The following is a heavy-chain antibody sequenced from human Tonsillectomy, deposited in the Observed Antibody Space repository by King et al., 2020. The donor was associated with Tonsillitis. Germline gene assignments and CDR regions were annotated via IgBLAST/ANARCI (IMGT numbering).Heavy chain of an antibody. V-gene: IGHV3-74*01. CDR3: ARDAIYCSSTSCYSRQFDY. CDR2: INSDGNST. D-gene: IGHD2-2*01. Sequence: VQLVESGGGLVQPGGSLRLSCAASGFIISSYWMHWVRQAPGKGLVWVSRINSDGNSTTYADSVKGRFTISRDNAKNTLYLQMNSLRAEDSAVYYCARDAIYCSSTSCYSRQFDYWGQGTLVTVSS. CDR1: GFIISSYW. J-gene: IGHJ4*02.